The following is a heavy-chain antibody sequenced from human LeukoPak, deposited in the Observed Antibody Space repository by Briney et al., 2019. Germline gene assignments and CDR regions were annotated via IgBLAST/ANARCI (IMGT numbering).Heavy chain of an antibody. CDR2: INHSGST. V-gene: IGHV4-34*01. Sequence: PSETLSLTCAVYGGSFSGYYWSWIRQPPGKGLEWIGEINHSGSTNYNPSLKSRVTISVDTSKNQFSLKLSSVTAADTAVYYCARKGYVWGSYRYNFDYWGQGTLVTVSS. D-gene: IGHD3-16*02. CDR3: ARKGYVWGSYRYNFDY. J-gene: IGHJ4*02. CDR1: GGSFSGYY.